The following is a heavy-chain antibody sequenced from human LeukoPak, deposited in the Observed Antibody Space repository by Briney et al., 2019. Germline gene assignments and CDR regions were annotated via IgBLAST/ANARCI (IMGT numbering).Heavy chain of an antibody. Sequence: GGSLRLSCAASGFTFSSYAMSWVRQAPGKGLEWVSAISSSSYIYYADSVKGRFTISRDNAKNSLYLQMNSLRAEDTAVYYCAGGGIAAAGNGVDPWGQGTLVTVSS. CDR3: AGGGIAAAGNGVDP. CDR2: ISSSSYI. J-gene: IGHJ5*02. CDR1: GFTFSSYA. D-gene: IGHD6-13*01. V-gene: IGHV3-21*01.